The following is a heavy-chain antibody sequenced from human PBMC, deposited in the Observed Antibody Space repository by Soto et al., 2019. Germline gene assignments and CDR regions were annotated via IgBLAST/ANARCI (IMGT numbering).Heavy chain of an antibody. J-gene: IGHJ5*02. CDR2: ISGSGGST. Sequence: GGSLRLSCAASGFTFSSYAMSWVRQAPGKGLEWVSAISGSGGSTYYADSVKGRFTISRDNSKNTLYLQMNSLRAEDTAVYYCAKDRHCTNGVCYPNWFDPWGQGTLVTVSS. D-gene: IGHD2-8*01. CDR1: GFTFSSYA. CDR3: AKDRHCTNGVCYPNWFDP. V-gene: IGHV3-23*01.